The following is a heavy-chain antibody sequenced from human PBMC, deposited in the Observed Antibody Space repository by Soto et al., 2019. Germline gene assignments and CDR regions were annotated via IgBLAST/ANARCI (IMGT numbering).Heavy chain of an antibody. D-gene: IGHD3-10*01. CDR1: GGIFSTYA. V-gene: IGHV1-69*13. Sequence: SVKVSCKASGGIFSTYAISWLRQAPGQGLEWMGGIIPLFGTPNYAQRFQGRVTITADESTSTAYMELSRLRSEDTAVYYCARDRDDYGSGNYYNRIDFWGHGTLVTVSS. CDR2: IIPLFGTP. J-gene: IGHJ4*01. CDR3: ARDRDDYGSGNYYNRIDF.